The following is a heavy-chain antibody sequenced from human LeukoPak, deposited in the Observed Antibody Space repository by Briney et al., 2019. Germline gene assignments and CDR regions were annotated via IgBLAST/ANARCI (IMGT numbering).Heavy chain of an antibody. V-gene: IGHV1-46*01. Sequence: ASVKVSCKASGYTFTSYYMHWVRQAPGQGLEWMGIVNPSGGSTSYAQKFQGRVTMTGDTSTSTVYMELSSLRSEDTAVYYCAREYSSSLNLHWFDPWGQGTLVTVSS. CDR1: GYTFTSYY. CDR2: VNPSGGST. D-gene: IGHD6-13*01. J-gene: IGHJ5*02. CDR3: AREYSSSLNLHWFDP.